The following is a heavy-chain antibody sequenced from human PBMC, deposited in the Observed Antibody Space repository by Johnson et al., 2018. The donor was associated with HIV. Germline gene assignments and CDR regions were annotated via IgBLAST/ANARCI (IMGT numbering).Heavy chain of an antibody. CDR1: GFTFDDYG. CDR2: INWNSGSI. J-gene: IGHJ3*02. V-gene: IGHV3-20*04. D-gene: IGHD1-26*01. Sequence: VQLVESGGGVVRPGGSLRLSCAASGFTFDDYGMSWVRQAPGKGLEWVSGINWNSGSIGYADSVKGRFTISRDNAKHSLYLQMNSLRAEDTALYYCAKDKRRDRVGATRWVAFDIWGQGTMVTVSS. CDR3: AKDKRRDRVGATRWVAFDI.